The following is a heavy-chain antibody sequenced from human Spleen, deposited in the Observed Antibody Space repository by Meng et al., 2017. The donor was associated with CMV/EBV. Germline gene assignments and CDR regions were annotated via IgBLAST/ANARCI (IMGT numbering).Heavy chain of an antibody. J-gene: IGHJ4*02. Sequence: GESLKISCAASGFSLNKFYINWVRQAPGKGLEWVAVISSDGSNKYYADSVKGRFTISRDNSKNTVYLQMNSLRADDTAVYYCARGLYTSSVFYWGQGTLVTVSS. D-gene: IGHD6-13*01. CDR3: ARGLYTSSVFY. CDR1: GFSLNKFY. V-gene: IGHV3-30*14. CDR2: ISSDGSNK.